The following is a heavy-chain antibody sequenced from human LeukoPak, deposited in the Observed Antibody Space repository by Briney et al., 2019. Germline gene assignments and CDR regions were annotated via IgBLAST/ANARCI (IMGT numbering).Heavy chain of an antibody. CDR1: GYTFTSNW. Sequence: GESLKISCKGSGYTFTSNWIGWVRQMPGKGLEWMGIIYPGDSETRYSPSFQGQVTISADKSISTAYLQWSSLKASDTAMYYCARRRSGSYIDYWGQGTLVTVSS. V-gene: IGHV5-51*01. CDR3: ARRRSGSYIDY. D-gene: IGHD1-26*01. J-gene: IGHJ4*02. CDR2: IYPGDSET.